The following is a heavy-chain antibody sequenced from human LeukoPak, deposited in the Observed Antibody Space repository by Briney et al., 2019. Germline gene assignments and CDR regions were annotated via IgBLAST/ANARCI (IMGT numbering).Heavy chain of an antibody. Sequence: SESLSLTCTVSGGSISSSSYYWGWIRQPPGKGLEWIGSIYYSGSTYYNPSLKSRVTISVDTSKNQFSLKLSSVTAADTAVYYCVRKQIQWLVLGIDYWGQGTLVTVSS. CDR1: GGSISSSSYY. J-gene: IGHJ4*02. CDR2: IYYSGST. D-gene: IGHD6-19*01. CDR3: VRKQIQWLVLGIDY. V-gene: IGHV4-39*01.